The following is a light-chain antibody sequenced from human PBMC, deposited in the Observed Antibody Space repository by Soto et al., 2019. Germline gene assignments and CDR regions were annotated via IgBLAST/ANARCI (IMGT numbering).Light chain of an antibody. CDR2: AAS. V-gene: IGKV1-39*01. CDR1: QGISTY. CDR3: QQSYSTTWT. Sequence: IQMTQSPSSLSACVGDIVTITCXASQGISTYFNWYQQKPGKAPKLLIYAASSLQSGVPSRFSGSGSETDFTLTISSLQPEDFATYSCQQSYSTTWTFGQGTKVDI. J-gene: IGKJ1*01.